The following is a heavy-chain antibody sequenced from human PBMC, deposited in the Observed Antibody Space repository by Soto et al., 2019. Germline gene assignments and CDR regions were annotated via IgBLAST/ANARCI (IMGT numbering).Heavy chain of an antibody. D-gene: IGHD4-17*01. CDR3: ARGDEYGGNSDAYDI. Sequence: QVQLVQSGAEVKKPGSSVKVSCKASGGTFSTSSINWLRQAPGQRPEWMGKILPIFGTADYAQKFGDRVTITADKTTNTADMELRSLFSEDAAVYYCARGDEYGGNSDAYDIWGQGTVVTVSS. CDR1: GGTFSTSS. CDR2: ILPIFGTA. V-gene: IGHV1-69*14. J-gene: IGHJ3*02.